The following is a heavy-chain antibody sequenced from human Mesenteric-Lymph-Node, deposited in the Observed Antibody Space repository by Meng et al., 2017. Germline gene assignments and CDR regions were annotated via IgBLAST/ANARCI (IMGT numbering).Heavy chain of an antibody. CDR3: ASLGYLQGPNDY. V-gene: IGHV4-39*07. CDR2: IYHGGAT. Sequence: GSLRLSCTVSGGSISSSSYYWGWIRQPPGKGLEWIASIYHGGATFYNPSLRSRVTMSVDTSKNQFSLKLSSMTAADTAVYYCASLGYLQGPNDYWGQGTLVTVSS. D-gene: IGHD5-18*01. J-gene: IGHJ4*02. CDR1: GGSISSSSYY.